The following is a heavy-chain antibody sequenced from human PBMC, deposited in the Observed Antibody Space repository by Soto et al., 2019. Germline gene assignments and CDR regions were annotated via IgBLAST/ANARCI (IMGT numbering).Heavy chain of an antibody. CDR2: IYPGDSET. V-gene: IGHV5-51*01. CDR3: AKQHPLDSNGWYN. CDR1: GNSFTSFW. D-gene: IGHD6-19*01. Sequence: GESLKISCKVSGNSFTSFWIGWVRQRPGKGLEWLGSIYPGDSETRYSPSFQGQVTISADKSISTAHLQWTSLKASDTAIYYCAKQHPLDSNGWYNWGQGTLVTVSS. J-gene: IGHJ4*02.